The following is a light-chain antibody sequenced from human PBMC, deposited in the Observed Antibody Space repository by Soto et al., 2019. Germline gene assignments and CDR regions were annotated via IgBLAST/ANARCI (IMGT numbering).Light chain of an antibody. Sequence: DIQMTQSPSSLSASVGDRVTITCRASQSTSNYLNSYQQKPGKAPNVLIHAASTLQDGVPSRFSGSGSGTDFSLTISSLQPEDFPTYFCQQSYTTPSVTFGGGTKVEIK. J-gene: IGKJ4*01. CDR1: QSTSNY. CDR2: AAS. V-gene: IGKV1-39*01. CDR3: QQSYTTPSVT.